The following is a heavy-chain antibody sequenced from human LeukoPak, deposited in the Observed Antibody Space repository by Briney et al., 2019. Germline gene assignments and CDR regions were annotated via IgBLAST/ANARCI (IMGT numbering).Heavy chain of an antibody. CDR1: GYSISSVYC. J-gene: IGHJ4*02. Sequence: SETLSLTCTGSGYSISSVYCWGWARQPPGEGMGWIGTSYRSRSTYYNPSLKGRVTISLATSQTQFSLKLNAVAAAAPAVYYGPRVSSSSWSNSVDYWGQGTLVTVSS. CDR3: PRVSSSSWSNSVDY. V-gene: IGHV4-38-2*02. CDR2: SYRSRST. D-gene: IGHD6-13*01.